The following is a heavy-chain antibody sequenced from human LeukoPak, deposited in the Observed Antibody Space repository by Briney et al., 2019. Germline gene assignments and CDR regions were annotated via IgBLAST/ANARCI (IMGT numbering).Heavy chain of an antibody. J-gene: IGHJ3*02. Sequence: GASVKVSCKASGYTFTSYGISWVRQAPGQGLEWMGWISAYNGNTNYAQKLQGRVTMTTNTSTSTAYMELRSLRSDDTAVYYCASCSTSCYDAFDIWGQGTMVTVSS. CDR1: GYTFTSYG. CDR3: ASCSTSCYDAFDI. D-gene: IGHD2-2*01. CDR2: ISAYNGNT. V-gene: IGHV1-18*04.